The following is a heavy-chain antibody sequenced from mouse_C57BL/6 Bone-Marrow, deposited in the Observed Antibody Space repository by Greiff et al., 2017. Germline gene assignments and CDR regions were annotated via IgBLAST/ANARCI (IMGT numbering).Heavy chain of an antibody. CDR3: ARAGWLLLAWFAY. D-gene: IGHD2-3*01. J-gene: IGHJ3*01. CDR2: ILPGGGST. V-gene: IGHV1-9*01. CDR1: GYTFTGYW. Sequence: VQLQQSGAELMKPGASVKLSCKATGYTFTGYWIEWVKQRPGHGLEWIGEILPGGGSTNYNEKFKGKATFTADTSSNTAYMQLSSLTTEDSAIYYCARAGWLLLAWFAYWGQGTLVTVSA.